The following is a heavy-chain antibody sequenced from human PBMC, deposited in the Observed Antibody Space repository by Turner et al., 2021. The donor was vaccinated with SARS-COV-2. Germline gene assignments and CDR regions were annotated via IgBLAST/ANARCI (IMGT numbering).Heavy chain of an antibody. CDR3: ARGGGYCLDY. D-gene: IGHD2-21*01. CDR1: VGPFGCANW. V-gene: IGHV4-4*02. CDR2: IHHNGGT. J-gene: IGHJ4*02. Sequence: HVHLQDTGPGLVKRSGPLSVMCTVSVGPFGCANWWNWVRQSPGKGLEWIVEIHHNGGTNYNPVLKSRATISLDDSKRQFFLILNPATAADMAVYYWARGGGYCLDYWGQGMLVTVSS.